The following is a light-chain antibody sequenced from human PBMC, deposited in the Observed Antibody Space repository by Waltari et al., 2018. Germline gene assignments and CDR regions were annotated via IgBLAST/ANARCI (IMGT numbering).Light chain of an antibody. Sequence: EIVLTQSPDTLSLSPGERATLSCRASEAIRTYYFAWYQPKPGQPPRLLIYATSSRATGIPDRFTGSGSGTDFSLSISRLEPEDSAVYYCHQYDTSPWTFGQGTKVEIK. CDR2: ATS. CDR1: EAIRTYY. J-gene: IGKJ1*01. CDR3: HQYDTSPWT. V-gene: IGKV3-20*01.